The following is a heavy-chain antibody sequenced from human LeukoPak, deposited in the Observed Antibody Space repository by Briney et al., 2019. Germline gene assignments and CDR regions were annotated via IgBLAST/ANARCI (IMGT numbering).Heavy chain of an antibody. J-gene: IGHJ3*02. CDR1: GFTFSSYW. CDR2: IKQDGSEK. Sequence: GGSLRLSCAASGFTFSSYWMSWVRQAPGKGLEWVANIKQDGSEKDYVDSVKGRFTISRDNAKNSLYLQMNSLRAEDTAVYYCARDPRARGSYLYAFDIWGQGTMVTVSS. CDR3: ARDPRARGSYLYAFDI. V-gene: IGHV3-7*01. D-gene: IGHD1-26*01.